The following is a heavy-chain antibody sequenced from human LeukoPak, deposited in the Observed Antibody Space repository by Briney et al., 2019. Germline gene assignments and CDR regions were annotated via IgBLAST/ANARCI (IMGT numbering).Heavy chain of an antibody. CDR3: ARAARYCSSTSCYS. J-gene: IGHJ5*02. CDR1: GYTFTSYG. D-gene: IGHD2-2*01. CDR2: ISAYNGNT. V-gene: IGHV1-18*01. Sequence: ASVKVSCKASGYTFTSYGISWVRQAPGQGLEWMGWISAYNGNTNYAQKLQGRVTMTTDTSTSTAYMELRSLRSDDTAVYYCARAARYCSSTSCYSWGQGTLVTVSS.